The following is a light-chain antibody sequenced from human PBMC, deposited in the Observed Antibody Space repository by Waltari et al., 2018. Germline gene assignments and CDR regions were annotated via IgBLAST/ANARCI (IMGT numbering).Light chain of an antibody. Sequence: QSALTQPRSVSGSPGQSVTISCAGTSRDVGGYDYVSWFQQHPGKVPKLPIYDVNDRPSDVPDRFSGSKSANTASLTISGLQTEDEADYYCCSFAGSYTYVFGSGTRVTVL. V-gene: IGLV2-11*01. CDR1: SRDVGGYDY. J-gene: IGLJ1*01. CDR2: DVN. CDR3: CSFAGSYTYV.